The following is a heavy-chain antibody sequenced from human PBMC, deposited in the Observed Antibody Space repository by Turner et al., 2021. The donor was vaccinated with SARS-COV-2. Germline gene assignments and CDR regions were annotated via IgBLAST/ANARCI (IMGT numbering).Heavy chain of an antibody. V-gene: IGHV3-23*01. J-gene: IGHJ4*02. Sequence: EVQLLESGGGLVQTGGSLRLSCAASGFTFSSYAMSLVRQAPGKGLEVVSGSSCSGGSTYYADSVKCRFTNSRDNSKNTLYLQMNSLRAEDTAVDYWAKDFFLQQLLFDYWVQVTLVTVS. CDR3: AKDFFLQQLLFDY. CDR1: GFTFSSYA. D-gene: IGHD6-13*01. CDR2: SSCSGGST.